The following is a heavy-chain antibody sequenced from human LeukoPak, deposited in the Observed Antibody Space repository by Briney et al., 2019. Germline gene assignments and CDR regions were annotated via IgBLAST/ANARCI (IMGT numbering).Heavy chain of an antibody. CDR3: AKDDIVVVVAAGYFDY. J-gene: IGHJ4*02. CDR1: GFTVSSNY. V-gene: IGHV3-53*01. D-gene: IGHD2-15*01. Sequence: GGSLRLSCAASGFTVSSNYMSWVRQAPGKGLEWVSVIYSGGSTYYADSVKGRFTISRDNSKNTLYLQMNSLRAEDTAVYYCAKDDIVVVVAAGYFDYWGQGTLVTVSS. CDR2: IYSGGST.